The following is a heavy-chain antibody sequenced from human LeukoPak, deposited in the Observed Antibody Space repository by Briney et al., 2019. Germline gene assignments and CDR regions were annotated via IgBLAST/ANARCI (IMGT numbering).Heavy chain of an antibody. Sequence: GASVKVSCKASGYTFTGYYMHWVRQAPGQGLEWMGWINPNSGGTNYAQKFQGRVTMTRDTPISTAYMELSRLRSDDTAVYYCARTAAAASTYYYYYYMDVWGKGTTVTISS. D-gene: IGHD6-13*01. CDR2: INPNSGGT. CDR3: ARTAAAASTYYYYYYMDV. J-gene: IGHJ6*03. CDR1: GYTFTGYY. V-gene: IGHV1-2*02.